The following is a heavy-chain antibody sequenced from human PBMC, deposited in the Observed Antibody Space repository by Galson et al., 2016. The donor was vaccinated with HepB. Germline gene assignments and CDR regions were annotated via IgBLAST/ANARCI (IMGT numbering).Heavy chain of an antibody. CDR2: IVVGSGNT. CDR1: GFTFSSST. CDR3: AADYGAYTPFDY. V-gene: IGHV1-58*01. D-gene: IGHD4-17*01. J-gene: IGHJ4*02. Sequence: SVKVSCKASGFTFSSSTVQWLRQARGQRLEWIGWIVVGSGNTKHAQKFQDRVALTRDLSTDTVYMELDSLKSEDTAVYYCAADYGAYTPFDYLGRGALVTVSS.